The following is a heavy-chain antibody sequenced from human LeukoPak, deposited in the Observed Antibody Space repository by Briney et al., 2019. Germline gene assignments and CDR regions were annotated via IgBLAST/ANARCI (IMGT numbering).Heavy chain of an antibody. D-gene: IGHD6-19*01. CDR2: ISWNSGSI. CDR1: GFTFDDYA. Sequence: PGGSLRLSCAASGFTFDDYAMHWVRQAPGKGLEWVSGISWNSGSIGYADSVKGRFTIFRDNAKNSLYLQMNSLRAEDTALYYCAKDFTGIAVAVMDVWGQGTTVTVSS. J-gene: IGHJ6*02. CDR3: AKDFTGIAVAVMDV. V-gene: IGHV3-9*01.